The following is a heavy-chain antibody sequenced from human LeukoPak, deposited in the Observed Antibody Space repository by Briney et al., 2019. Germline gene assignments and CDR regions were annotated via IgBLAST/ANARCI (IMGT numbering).Heavy chain of an antibody. CDR2: IYTSGST. CDR1: GGSFSGYY. V-gene: IGHV4-4*07. Sequence: SETLSLTCAVYGGSFSGYYWSWIRQPAGKGLEWIGRIYTSGSTNYNPSLKSRVTISVDTSKNQFSLKLSSVTAADTAVYYCARDLTGYGKYYYYYMDVWGKGTTVTISS. J-gene: IGHJ6*03. D-gene: IGHD3-9*01. CDR3: ARDLTGYGKYYYYYMDV.